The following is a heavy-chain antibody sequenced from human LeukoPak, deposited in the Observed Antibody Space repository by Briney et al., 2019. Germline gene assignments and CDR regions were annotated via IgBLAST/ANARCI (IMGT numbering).Heavy chain of an antibody. CDR2: ISWNSGKI. CDR1: GFTFDDYA. J-gene: IGHJ4*02. Sequence: GGSLRLSCAASGFTFDDYAMHWVRQAPGKGLEWLSGISWNSGKIGYADSVKGRFTISRDNAKNSLDLQMNSLRTEDTAVYYCARENAWSRDCWGQGTLVTVSS. V-gene: IGHV3-9*01. CDR3: ARENAWSRDC. D-gene: IGHD2-15*01.